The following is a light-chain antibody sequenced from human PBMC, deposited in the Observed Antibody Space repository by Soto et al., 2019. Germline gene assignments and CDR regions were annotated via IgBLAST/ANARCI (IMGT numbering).Light chain of an antibody. CDR3: QQLQSYPIT. V-gene: IGKV1-9*01. Sequence: DIQLTKSPSFMSASLGARVTISCRASQDMNPYVAWYQQSPGKVPNLLISGASTLQTGVPSRFIRSEAAAVFSLTTSSLQPEDFATYYCQQLQSYPITVGQGNRLDI. CDR1: QDMNPY. J-gene: IGKJ5*01. CDR2: GAS.